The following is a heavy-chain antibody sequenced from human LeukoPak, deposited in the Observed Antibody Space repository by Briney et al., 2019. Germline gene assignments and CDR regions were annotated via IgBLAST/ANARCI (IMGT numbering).Heavy chain of an antibody. CDR3: ASGSGSYEPDYYYYYMDV. CDR2: INPNSGGT. D-gene: IGHD3-10*01. V-gene: IGHV1-2*04. CDR1: GYTFTGYY. J-gene: IGHJ6*03. Sequence: ASVKVSCKASGYTFTGYYMHWVRQAPGQGLEWMGWINPNSGGTNYAQKFQGWVTMTRDTSISTAYMELSRLRSDDTAVYYCASGSGSYEPDYYYYYMDVWGKGTTVTVSS.